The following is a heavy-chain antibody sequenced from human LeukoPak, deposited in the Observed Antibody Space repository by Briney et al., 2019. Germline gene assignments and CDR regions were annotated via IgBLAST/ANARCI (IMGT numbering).Heavy chain of an antibody. CDR1: GFTFSSYG. J-gene: IGHJ3*02. CDR2: ISTSSIYI. V-gene: IGHV3-21*01. D-gene: IGHD2-2*01. CDR3: ARGHGVVAASDDAFDI. Sequence: GGSLRLSCAASGFTFSSYGMSWVRQAPGKGLEWVSSISTSSIYIYYADSMKGRFTISRDNAKKSLYLQMNSLRAEDTAVYYCARGHGVVAASDDAFDIWGQGTMVTVSS.